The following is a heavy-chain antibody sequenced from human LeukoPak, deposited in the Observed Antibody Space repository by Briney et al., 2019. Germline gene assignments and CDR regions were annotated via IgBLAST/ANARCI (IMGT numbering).Heavy chain of an antibody. CDR3: ARARVRYSGYVWGY. CDR1: GFSFISYA. Sequence: PGGSLRLSCAASGFSFISYAVHWVRQAPGKGLEYVSAISSNGGSTYYANSVKGRFTITIDNSKNTLYLQVGSLRAEDMAVYYCARARVRYSGYVWGYWGQGTLVTVSS. V-gene: IGHV3-64*01. CDR2: ISSNGGST. J-gene: IGHJ4*02. D-gene: IGHD5-12*01.